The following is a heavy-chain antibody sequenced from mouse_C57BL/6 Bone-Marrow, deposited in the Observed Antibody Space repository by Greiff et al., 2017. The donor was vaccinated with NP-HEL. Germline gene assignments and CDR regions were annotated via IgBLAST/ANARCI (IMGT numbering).Heavy chain of an antibody. D-gene: IGHD2-1*01. V-gene: IGHV1-76*01. CDR3: ARGGNYEAMDY. J-gene: IGHJ4*01. Sequence: VKLMESGAELVRPGASVKLSCKASGYTFTDYYINWVKQRPGQGLEWIARIYPGSGNTYYNEKFKGKATLTAEKSSSTAYMQLSSLTSEDSAVYFCARGGNYEAMDYWGQGTSVTVSS. CDR1: GYTFTDYY. CDR2: IYPGSGNT.